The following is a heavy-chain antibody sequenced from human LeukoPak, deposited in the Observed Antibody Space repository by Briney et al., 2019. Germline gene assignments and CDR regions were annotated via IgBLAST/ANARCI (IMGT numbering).Heavy chain of an antibody. J-gene: IGHJ4*02. CDR3: AKEGESSRAFDY. CDR2: INTDGSST. D-gene: IGHD3-10*01. CDR1: GFTFSSYW. Sequence: GGSLRLSCAASGFTFSSYWVHWLRHAPGKGRVGVSRINTDGSSTSYAESVKGRVTISRDNSKNTLYLQMDSLRAEDTAVYYCAKEGESSRAFDYWGQGTLGTVS. V-gene: IGHV3-74*01.